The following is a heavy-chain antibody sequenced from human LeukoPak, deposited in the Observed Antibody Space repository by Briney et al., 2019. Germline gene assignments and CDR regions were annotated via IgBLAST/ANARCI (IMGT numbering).Heavy chain of an antibody. Sequence: PGGSLRLSCAASGFTVSSNYMSWVRQAPGKGLEWVPVIYSGGSTYYADSVKGRFTISRDNSKNTLYLQMNSLRAEDTAVYYCARAGWGYCSGGSCYWDYWGQGTLVTVSS. CDR3: ARAGWGYCSGGSCYWDY. CDR1: GFTVSSNY. CDR2: IYSGGST. J-gene: IGHJ4*02. V-gene: IGHV3-66*01. D-gene: IGHD2-15*01.